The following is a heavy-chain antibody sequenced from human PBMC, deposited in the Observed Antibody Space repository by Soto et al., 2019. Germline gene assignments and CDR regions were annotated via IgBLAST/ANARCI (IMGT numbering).Heavy chain of an antibody. J-gene: IGHJ4*02. CDR1: RFTFTTHA. Sequence: ASAKLSCMTSRFTFTTHAIHWVRQAPGQRFEWMGWMNAGNGNTKYSQRFQDRVTISRDTSASTAYMELSSLTSEDRAVYYCARRNNSGPIDYWGQGTLVTLPS. CDR3: ARRNNSGPIDY. CDR2: MNAGNGNT. D-gene: IGHD5-12*01. V-gene: IGHV1-3*01.